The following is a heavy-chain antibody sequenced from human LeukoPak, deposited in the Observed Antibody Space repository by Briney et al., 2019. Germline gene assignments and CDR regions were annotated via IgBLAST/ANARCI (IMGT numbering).Heavy chain of an antibody. V-gene: IGHV1-2*02. CDR1: GYTFTGYY. CDR2: INPNSGGT. CDR3: ARDLTLAAVAPTGDY. D-gene: IGHD6-19*01. Sequence: ASVKVSCKASGYTFTGYYMHWVRQAPGQGLEWMGWINPNSGGTNYAQKFQGRVTMTRDTSISTAYMELSRLRSDDTAVYYCARDLTLAAVAPTGDYWGQGTLVTVSS. J-gene: IGHJ4*02.